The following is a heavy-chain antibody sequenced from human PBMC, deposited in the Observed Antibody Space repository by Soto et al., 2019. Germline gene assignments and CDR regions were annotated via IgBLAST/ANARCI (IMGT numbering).Heavy chain of an antibody. CDR2: IKQDGSEE. V-gene: IGHV3-7*03. D-gene: IGHD3-3*01. CDR1: GFTFSSHW. J-gene: IGHJ4*02. Sequence: EVQLVESGGGLVQPGGSLRLSCTASGFTFSSHWMTWVRQAPGKALEWVANIKQDGSEEYYVDSVKGRFTISRDNAKNSLFLQMNSLRGEDTAVYYCASRPSDRNYYGLFDYWGQGTLVTVSS. CDR3: ASRPSDRNYYGLFDY.